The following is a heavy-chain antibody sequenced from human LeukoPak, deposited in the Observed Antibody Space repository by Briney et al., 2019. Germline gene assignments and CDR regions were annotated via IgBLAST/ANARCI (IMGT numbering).Heavy chain of an antibody. CDR2: IYTSGST. CDR3: ARRARDGYNYVDY. D-gene: IGHD5-24*01. V-gene: IGHV4-4*09. CDR1: GGSISSYY. J-gene: IGHJ4*02. Sequence: SETLSLTCTVSGGSISSYYWSWIRQPPGKGLEWIGYIYTSGSTNYNPSLKSRDTISVDTSKNQFSLKLSSVTAADTAVYYCARRARDGYNYVDYWGQGTLVTVSS.